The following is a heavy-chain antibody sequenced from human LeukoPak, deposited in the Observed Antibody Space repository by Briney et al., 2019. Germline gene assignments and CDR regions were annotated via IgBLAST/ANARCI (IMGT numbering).Heavy chain of an antibody. CDR2: ISGDGGTT. V-gene: IGHV3-43*02. J-gene: IGHJ6*03. D-gene: IGHD1-20*01. CDR3: AKVTDYYYMDV. CDR1: GFNFYDYA. Sequence: PGGALRLSCAASGFNFYDYAMHWVRHPPGKGLEWVSLISGDGGTTYYVDSVNGRFTISLDNSKNSLYLQPNRLRTEDTGLYYCAKVTDYYYMDVWGKGAKVTVSS.